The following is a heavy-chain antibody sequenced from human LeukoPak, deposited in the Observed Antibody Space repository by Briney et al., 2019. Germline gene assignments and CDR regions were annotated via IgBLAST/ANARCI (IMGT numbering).Heavy chain of an antibody. CDR3: AKDDGRSSSWDFDY. J-gene: IGHJ4*02. Sequence: PGGSLRLSCAASGFTFSTYAMCWVRQAPGKGLEWVSTVSGSGASTYYADSVKGRFTISRDNSKNTLYLQMNSLRAEGTAVYYCAKDDGRSSSWDFDYWGQGTLVTVSS. D-gene: IGHD6-13*01. CDR1: GFTFSTYA. V-gene: IGHV3-23*01. CDR2: VSGSGAST.